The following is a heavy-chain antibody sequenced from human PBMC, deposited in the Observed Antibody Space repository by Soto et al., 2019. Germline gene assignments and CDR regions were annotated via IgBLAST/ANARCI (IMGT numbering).Heavy chain of an antibody. CDR2: IYYSGST. J-gene: IGHJ5*02. D-gene: IGHD2-15*01. CDR3: ARHQGYCSGGSCDVLTWFDP. CDR1: GGSISSYY. V-gene: IGHV4-59*08. Sequence: SETLSLTCTVSGGSISSYYWSWIRQPPGKGLEWIGYIYYSGSTNYNPSLKSRVTISVDTSKNQFSLKLSSVTAADTAVYYCARHQGYCSGGSCDVLTWFDPWGQGTLVTVSS.